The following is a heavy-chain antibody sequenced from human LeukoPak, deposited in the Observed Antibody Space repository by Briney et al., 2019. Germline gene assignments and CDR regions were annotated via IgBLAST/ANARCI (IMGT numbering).Heavy chain of an antibody. J-gene: IGHJ5*02. V-gene: IGHV4-59*08. Sequence: PSETLSLTCTVPGDSINSAYWSSMRQPPGKGLEWIGYINYSGSASYNPSLKSRGTMSVDTSTNQFSLKLSSVTAADTAVYYCARRIGSGPHKDWFDPWGQGTLVTVSS. CDR3: ARRIGSGPHKDWFDP. CDR1: GDSINSAY. CDR2: INYSGSA. D-gene: IGHD6-19*01.